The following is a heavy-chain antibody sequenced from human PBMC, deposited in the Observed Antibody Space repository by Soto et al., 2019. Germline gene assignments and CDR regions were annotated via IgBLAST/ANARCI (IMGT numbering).Heavy chain of an antibody. V-gene: IGHV3-74*01. CDR1: EFTFRSYW. J-gene: IGHJ4*02. Sequence: EVQLVDSGGGLVQPGGSLRLSCAASEFTFRSYWMHWVRQSPGKGLVWVSRISGDGSSTNYADSVKGRFTISRDNAKNTVYLQIDSLRAEDTAVYYCARVDRRGVAVAGMGIDSWGQGTLVTVSS. CDR3: ARVDRRGVAVAGMGIDS. D-gene: IGHD6-19*01. CDR2: ISGDGSST.